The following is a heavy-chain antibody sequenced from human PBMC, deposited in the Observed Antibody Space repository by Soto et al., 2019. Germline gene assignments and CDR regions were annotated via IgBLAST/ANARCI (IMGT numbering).Heavy chain of an antibody. Sequence: GESLKISCKGSGYSFTSYWISWVRQMPGKGLEWMGRIDPSDSYTNYSPSFQGQVTISADKSISTAYLQWSSLKASDTAMYYCARIGDGYNYYFDYWGQGTLVTVSS. CDR2: IDPSDSYT. J-gene: IGHJ4*02. V-gene: IGHV5-10-1*04. CDR1: GYSFTSYW. CDR3: ARIGDGYNYYFDY. D-gene: IGHD5-12*01.